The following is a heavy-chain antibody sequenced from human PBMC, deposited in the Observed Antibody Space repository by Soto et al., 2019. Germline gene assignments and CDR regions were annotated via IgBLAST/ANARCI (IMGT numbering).Heavy chain of an antibody. CDR3: ASGERYYGSGSYSH. CDR1: GYTFTSYG. D-gene: IGHD3-10*01. J-gene: IGHJ4*02. Sequence: QVQLVQSGAEVKKPGASVKVSCKASGYTFTSYGVSWVRQAPGQGLEWMGLISAYNGNTNYAQKLQGRDTMTTDTSTSTAYMELRSLRSVDTAVYYCASGERYYGSGSYSHWGQGTLVTVSS. V-gene: IGHV1-18*01. CDR2: ISAYNGNT.